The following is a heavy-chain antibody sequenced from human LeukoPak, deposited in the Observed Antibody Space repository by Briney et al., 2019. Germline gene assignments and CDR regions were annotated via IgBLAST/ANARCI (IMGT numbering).Heavy chain of an antibody. CDR1: GFTFSSYG. Sequence: GGTLRLSCAASGFTFSSYGMSWVRQAPGKGLEWVSVIYSGGSTYYADSVKGRFTISRDNSKNTLYLQMNSLRAEDTAVYYCARDLVDIVATTPSWGQGTLVTVSS. CDR2: IYSGGST. V-gene: IGHV3-66*01. D-gene: IGHD5-12*01. J-gene: IGHJ4*02. CDR3: ARDLVDIVATTPS.